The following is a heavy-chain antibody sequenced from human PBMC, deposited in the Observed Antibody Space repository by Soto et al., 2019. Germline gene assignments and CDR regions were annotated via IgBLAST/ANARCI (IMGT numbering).Heavy chain of an antibody. CDR3: AREARYDRGAYHYEWIDY. V-gene: IGHV3-23*01. CDR2: FSAGGGDNT. CDR1: GFTFSSYS. D-gene: IGHD3-22*01. J-gene: IGHJ4*02. Sequence: EVQLLESGGGLAQPGGSLRLSCAASGFTFSSYSMNWVRRAPGKGLEWVSAFSAGGGDNTHYADSVKGRFTISRENSKNTLLLQMNSLRAEDTARYYCAREARYDRGAYHYEWIDYWGPGTLVTVSS.